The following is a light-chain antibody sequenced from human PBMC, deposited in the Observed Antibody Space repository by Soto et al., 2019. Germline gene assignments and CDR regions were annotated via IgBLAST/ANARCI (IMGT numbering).Light chain of an antibody. J-gene: IGKJ4*01. CDR1: QSVSSSY. V-gene: IGKV3-20*01. Sequence: EIVLTQSPGTLSLSPGERATLSCRASQSVSSSYFAWYQQKPGQAPKQLIYGASSRATSIPDRFSGSGSGTNFTLTITRLEPEDFAVYYCKHYRTSFGGGTKVEIK. CDR2: GAS. CDR3: KHYRTS.